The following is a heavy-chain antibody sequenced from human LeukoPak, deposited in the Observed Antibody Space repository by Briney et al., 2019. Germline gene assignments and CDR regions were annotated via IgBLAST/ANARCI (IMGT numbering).Heavy chain of an antibody. Sequence: ASVKVSCKASGYTFTGHYIHWVRQAPGQGLEWMGWINPDSGGTNYAQKFQGRVTVTRDASISTAYMGLSRLRSDDTAVYYCANGVGSGYDYSAFDMWGQGTMVTVSS. J-gene: IGHJ3*02. V-gene: IGHV1-2*02. CDR2: INPDSGGT. CDR1: GYTFTGHY. D-gene: IGHD5-12*01. CDR3: ANGVGSGYDYSAFDM.